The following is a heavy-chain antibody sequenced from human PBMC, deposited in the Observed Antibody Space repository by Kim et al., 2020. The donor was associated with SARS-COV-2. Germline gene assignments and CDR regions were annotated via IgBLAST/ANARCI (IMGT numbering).Heavy chain of an antibody. CDR3: ASIGSWYGEYFQH. D-gene: IGHD6-13*01. V-gene: IGHV4-59*01. CDR2: IYYSGST. Sequence: SETLSLTCTVSGGSISSYYWSWIRQPPRKGLEWIGYIYYSGSTNYNPSLKSRVTISVDTSKNQFSLKLSSVTAADTAVYYCASIGSWYGEYFQHWGQGTLVTVSS. CDR1: GGSISSYY. J-gene: IGHJ1*01.